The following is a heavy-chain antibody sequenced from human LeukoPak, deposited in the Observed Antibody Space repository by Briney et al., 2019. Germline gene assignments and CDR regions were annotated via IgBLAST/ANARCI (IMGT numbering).Heavy chain of an antibody. D-gene: IGHD6-13*01. Sequence: MTSETLSLTCTVSGGSISSYYWSWIRQPAGKGLEWIGRIYTSGSTNYNPSLKSRVTMSVDTSKNQFSLKLSSVTAADTAVYYCARMRGEEQLAKNPFDYWGQGTLVTVSS. V-gene: IGHV4-4*07. CDR3: ARMRGEEQLAKNPFDY. CDR2: IYTSGST. CDR1: GGSISSYY. J-gene: IGHJ4*02.